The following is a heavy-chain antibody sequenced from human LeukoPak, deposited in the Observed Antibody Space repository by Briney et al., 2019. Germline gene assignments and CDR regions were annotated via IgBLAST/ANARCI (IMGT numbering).Heavy chain of an antibody. Sequence: SETLSLTXTVSGYSIISGFHWGWIRQPPGKGLEWIGSMYHGGSTYYNPSLKSRVTISVDTSKNQFSLKVSSVTAADTAVYYCARVRYSSGWIDYWGQGTLVTVSS. J-gene: IGHJ4*02. CDR1: GYSIISGFH. CDR2: MYHGGST. V-gene: IGHV4-38-2*02. CDR3: ARVRYSSGWIDY. D-gene: IGHD6-19*01.